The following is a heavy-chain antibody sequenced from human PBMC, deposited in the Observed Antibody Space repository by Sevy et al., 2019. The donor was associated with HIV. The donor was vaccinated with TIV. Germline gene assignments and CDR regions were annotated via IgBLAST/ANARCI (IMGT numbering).Heavy chain of an antibody. J-gene: IGHJ3*02. V-gene: IGHV3-30-3*01. CDR2: ISYDGSNK. CDR1: GFTFSSYA. CDR3: ARNMEDSSFDAFDI. D-gene: IGHD6-6*01. Sequence: GGSLRLSCAASGFTFSSYAMHWVRRAPGKGLEWVAVISYDGSNKYYADSVKGRFTISRDNSKNTLYLQMNSLRAEDTAVYYCARNMEDSSFDAFDIWGQGTMVTVSS.